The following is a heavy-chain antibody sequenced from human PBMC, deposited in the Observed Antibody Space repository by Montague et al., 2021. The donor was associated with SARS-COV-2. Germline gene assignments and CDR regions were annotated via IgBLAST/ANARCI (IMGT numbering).Heavy chain of an antibody. J-gene: IGHJ6*02. Sequence: SETLSLTCNVSGVSISNYHWSWIRQPPGKGLEFIGYIHYNGHTNXKPSLKSRVTMSVDTSKNQVSLKLTSVTAADTAVYYCARHDNSGTYPMDVWGQGTTVTVSS. CDR3: ARHDNSGTYPMDV. V-gene: IGHV4-59*08. CDR1: GVSISNYH. CDR2: IHYNGHT. D-gene: IGHD3-10*01.